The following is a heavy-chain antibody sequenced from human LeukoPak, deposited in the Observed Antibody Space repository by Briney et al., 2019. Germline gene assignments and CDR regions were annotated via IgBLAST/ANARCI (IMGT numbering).Heavy chain of an antibody. CDR2: ISWNSGSI. Sequence: GGSPRLSCAASGFTFYDYAMHWVRHAPGKGLEWVSGISWNSGSIGYADSVKGRFTISRDNAKNSLYLQMNSLRAEDTALYYCAKDIAARPTDGWFDPWGQGTLVTVSS. CDR3: AKDIAARPTDGWFDP. CDR1: GFTFYDYA. V-gene: IGHV3-9*01. J-gene: IGHJ5*02. D-gene: IGHD6-6*01.